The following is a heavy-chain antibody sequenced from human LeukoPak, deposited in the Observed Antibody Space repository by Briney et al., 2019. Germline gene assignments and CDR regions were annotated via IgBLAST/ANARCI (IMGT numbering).Heavy chain of an antibody. D-gene: IGHD6-6*01. Sequence: PGRSLRLSCAASGFTFDDYAMHWVRQAPGKGLEWVSGISWNSGSIGYADSVKGRFTNSRDNAKNSLYLQMNSLRAEDTALYYCAKGYSSSAWFDPWGQGTLVTVSS. V-gene: IGHV3-9*01. CDR3: AKGYSSSAWFDP. J-gene: IGHJ5*02. CDR1: GFTFDDYA. CDR2: ISWNSGSI.